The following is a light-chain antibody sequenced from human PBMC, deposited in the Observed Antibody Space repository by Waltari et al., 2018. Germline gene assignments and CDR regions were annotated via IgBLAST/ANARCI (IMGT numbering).Light chain of an antibody. Sequence: DIQMTQSPSSLSASVGDRVTITCRASQSIGDYLNWYQHRPGKAPKLLMYAASSLQSWVPSRFSGSRSGTDFILTISSLQPEDFATYSCQQSYTTPWTFGQGTKVEI. V-gene: IGKV1-39*01. CDR1: QSIGDY. CDR3: QQSYTTPWT. J-gene: IGKJ1*01. CDR2: AAS.